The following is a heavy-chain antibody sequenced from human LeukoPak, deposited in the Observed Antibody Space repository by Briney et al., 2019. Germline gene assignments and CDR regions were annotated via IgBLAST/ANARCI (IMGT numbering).Heavy chain of an antibody. V-gene: IGHV3-21*01. D-gene: IGHD6-13*01. J-gene: IGHJ5*02. Sequence: GGSPRLSCAASGFTFGSYSMNWVRQAPGKGLEWVSSISSSSSYIYYADSVKGRFTISRDNAKNSLYLQMNSLRAEDTAVYYCARGGYSSSWYDGKGNWFDPWGQGTLVTVSS. CDR1: GFTFGSYS. CDR3: ARGGYSSSWYDGKGNWFDP. CDR2: ISSSSSYI.